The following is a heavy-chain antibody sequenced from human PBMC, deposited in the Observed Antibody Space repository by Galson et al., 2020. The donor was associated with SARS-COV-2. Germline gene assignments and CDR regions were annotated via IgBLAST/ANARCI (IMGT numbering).Heavy chain of an antibody. CDR3: ARLDAYGPGY. J-gene: IGHJ4*02. CDR1: GFSFSNSE. D-gene: IGHD2-21*01. V-gene: IGHV3-48*03. CDR2: ISSSGRTI. Sequence: TGGSLRLSCAASGFSFSNSEMNWVRQAPGKGLEWISYISSSGRTIHYADSVKGRFTISRDNAKSSLSLQMNSLRAEDTAVYYCARLDAYGPGYWGQGTLVTVSS.